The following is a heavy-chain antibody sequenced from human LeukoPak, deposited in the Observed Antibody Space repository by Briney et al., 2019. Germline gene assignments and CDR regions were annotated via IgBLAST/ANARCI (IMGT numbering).Heavy chain of an antibody. CDR2: IKPNSGGT. V-gene: IGHV1-2*02. J-gene: IGHJ5*02. D-gene: IGHD3-10*01. CDR3: ATNILVRDIINWFDP. Sequence: ASVKVSCKASGYSFADYYMHWVRQAPGQGLEWMGWIKPNSGGTRSAQRFQGRVTMTRDTSISTAYMELSSLRYDDTAVYYCATNILVRDIINWFDPWGQGTLVTVSS. CDR1: GYSFADYY.